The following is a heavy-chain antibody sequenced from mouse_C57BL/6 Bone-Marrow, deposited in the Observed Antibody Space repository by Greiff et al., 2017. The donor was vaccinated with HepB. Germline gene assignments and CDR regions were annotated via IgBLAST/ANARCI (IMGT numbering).Heavy chain of an antibody. J-gene: IGHJ3*01. CDR3: ARGGEDAY. V-gene: IGHV5-12*01. Sequence: EVMLVESGGGLVQPGGSLKLSCAASGFTFSDYYMYWVRQTPEKRLEWVAYISNGGGSTYYPDTVKGRFTISRDNAKNTLYLQMSRLKSEDTAMYYCARGGEDAYWGQGTLVTVSA. CDR2: ISNGGGST. CDR1: GFTFSDYY.